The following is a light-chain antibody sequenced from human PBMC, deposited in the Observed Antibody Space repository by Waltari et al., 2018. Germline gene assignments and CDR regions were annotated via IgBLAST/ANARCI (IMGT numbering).Light chain of an antibody. CDR1: SSDVGGYNY. CDR3: SSYTSSSTLWV. V-gene: IGLV2-14*01. CDR2: EVS. Sequence: QSALTQPASVSGSPGQSITISCTGTSSDVGGYNYVSWYQQPQGKAPKLMIFEVSNRPSGVSNRFSGSKSGNTASLTISGLRAEDEADYDCSSYTSSSTLWVFGTGTKVTVL. J-gene: IGLJ1*01.